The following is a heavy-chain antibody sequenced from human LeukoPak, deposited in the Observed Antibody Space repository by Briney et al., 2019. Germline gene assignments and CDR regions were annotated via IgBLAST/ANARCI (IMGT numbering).Heavy chain of an antibody. CDR2: IKQDGSEK. V-gene: IGHV3-7*01. CDR1: GFTFSSYW. Sequence: GGSLRLSCAASGFTFSSYWMSWVRQAPGKGLEWVANIKQDGSEKYYVDSVKGRFTISTDTAKTSLFLQMNGLSADDTAVYYCVRDQAYAFDIWGQGTMVTVSS. CDR3: VRDQAYAFDI. J-gene: IGHJ3*02.